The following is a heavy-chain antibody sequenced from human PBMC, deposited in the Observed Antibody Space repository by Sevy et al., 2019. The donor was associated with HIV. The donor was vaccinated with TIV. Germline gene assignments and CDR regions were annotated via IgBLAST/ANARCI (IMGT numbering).Heavy chain of an antibody. CDR2: IKEDGSAK. CDR3: ARDSPGYGGYSY. Sequence: GGSLRLSCAASRFTFKTYWMSWVRQAPGKGLEGVGNIKEDGSAKYYADSVRSRFTISRDNAKNSLYLQMSSLRVEDTAVYYCARDSPGYGGYSYWGQGTLVTVSS. V-gene: IGHV3-7*01. D-gene: IGHD1-26*01. CDR1: RFTFKTYW. J-gene: IGHJ4*01.